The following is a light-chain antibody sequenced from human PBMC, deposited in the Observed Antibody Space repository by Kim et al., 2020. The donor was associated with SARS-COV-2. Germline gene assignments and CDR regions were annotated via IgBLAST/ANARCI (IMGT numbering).Light chain of an antibody. Sequence: SYKLTQPPSVSVSPGQTASIPCTGDRLGDKYAYWYQQKPGQSPVLVIYKDRKRPSGIPERFSGSSSGNTATLTISGTQATDEAAYFCQAWDTSTVVFGGGTQLTVL. CDR3: QAWDTSTVV. J-gene: IGLJ2*01. V-gene: IGLV3-1*01. CDR1: RLGDKY. CDR2: KDR.